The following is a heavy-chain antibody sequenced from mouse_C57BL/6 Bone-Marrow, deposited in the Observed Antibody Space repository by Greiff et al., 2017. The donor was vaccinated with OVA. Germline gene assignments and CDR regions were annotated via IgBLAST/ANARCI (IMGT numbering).Heavy chain of an antibody. V-gene: IGHV14-4*01. J-gene: IGHJ3*01. CDR1: GFNIKDDY. CDR2: IDPENGDT. Sequence: DVKLQESGAELVRPGASVKLSCTASGFNIKDDYMHWVKQRPEQGLEWIGWIDPENGDTEYASKFQGKATITADTSSNTAYLQLSSLTSEDTAVYYCTTWGRAYWGQGTLVTVSA. CDR3: TTWGRAY. D-gene: IGHD3-3*01.